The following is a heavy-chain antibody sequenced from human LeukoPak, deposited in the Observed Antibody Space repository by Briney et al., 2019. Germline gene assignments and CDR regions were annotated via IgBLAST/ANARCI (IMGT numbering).Heavy chain of an antibody. CDR3: AKDEGDIVVVPAAALDP. V-gene: IGHV3-23*01. D-gene: IGHD2-2*01. Sequence: GGSLRLSCAASGFTFSSYAMSWVRQAPGKGLEWVSAISGSGGSTYYADSVKGRFTISRDNSKNTLYLQVNSLRAEDTAVYYCAKDEGDIVVVPAAALDPWGQGTLVTVSS. J-gene: IGHJ5*02. CDR2: ISGSGGST. CDR1: GFTFSSYA.